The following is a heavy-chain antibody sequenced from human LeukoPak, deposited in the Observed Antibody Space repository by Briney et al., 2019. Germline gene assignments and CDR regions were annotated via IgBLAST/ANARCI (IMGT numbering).Heavy chain of an antibody. D-gene: IGHD6-6*01. CDR1: GCTFTSYG. J-gene: IGHJ4*02. CDR2: ISAYNGNT. CDR3: TLYSSSPFDY. V-gene: IGHV1-18*01. Sequence: ASVKVSCTASGCTFTSYGISWVRQAPGQGLEWMGWISAYNGNTNYAQKLQGRVTMTTDTSTSTAYMELRSLRSDDTAVYYCTLYSSSPFDYWGQGTLVTVSS.